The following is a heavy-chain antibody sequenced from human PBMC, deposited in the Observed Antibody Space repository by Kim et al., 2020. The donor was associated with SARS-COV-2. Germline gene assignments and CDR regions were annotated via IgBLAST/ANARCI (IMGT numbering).Heavy chain of an antibody. D-gene: IGHD3-10*01. V-gene: IGHV4-39*01. Sequence: SETLSLTCTVSGGSISSSSYYWGWIRQPPGKGLEWIGSIYYSGSTYYNPSLKSRVTISVDTSKNQFSLKLSSVTAADTAVYYCARHPSVGLWFGELLSHPIYFDYWGQGTLVTVSS. J-gene: IGHJ4*02. CDR3: ARHPSVGLWFGELLSHPIYFDY. CDR2: IYYSGST. CDR1: GGSISSSSYY.